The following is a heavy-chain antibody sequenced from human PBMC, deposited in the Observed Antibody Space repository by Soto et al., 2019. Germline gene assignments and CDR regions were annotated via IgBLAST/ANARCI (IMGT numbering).Heavy chain of an antibody. V-gene: IGHV3-15*01. CDR2: IKSKTDGGTT. CDR1: GFTFSNAW. J-gene: IGHJ6*03. CDR3: AKDMRARQYYYYYMDV. Sequence: EVQLVESGGGLVKPGGSLRLSCAASGFTFSNAWMSWVRQAPGKGLEWVGRIKSKTDGGTTDYAAPVKGRFTISRDDSKNTLYLQMNSLKTEDTAVYYCAKDMRARQYYYYYMDVWGKGTTVTVSS. D-gene: IGHD6-6*01.